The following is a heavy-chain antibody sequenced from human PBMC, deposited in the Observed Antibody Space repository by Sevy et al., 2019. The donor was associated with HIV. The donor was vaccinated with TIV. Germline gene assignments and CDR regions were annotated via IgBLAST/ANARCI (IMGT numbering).Heavy chain of an antibody. V-gene: IGHV1-69*13. J-gene: IGHJ6*02. CDR3: ARSELLYYYYGMDV. CDR1: GGTFSSYA. CDR2: IIPIFGTA. D-gene: IGHD1-26*01. Sequence: ASVKVSCKASGGTFSSYAIGWVRQAPGQGLEWMGGIIPIFGTANYAQMFQGRVTITADESTSTAYMELSSLRSEDTAVYYCARSELLYYYYGMDVWGQGTTVTVSS.